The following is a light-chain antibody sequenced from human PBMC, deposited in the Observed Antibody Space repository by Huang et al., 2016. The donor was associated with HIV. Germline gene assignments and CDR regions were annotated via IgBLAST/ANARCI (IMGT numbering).Light chain of an antibody. V-gene: IGKV3-15*01. CDR3: QQYGNWPPWT. CDR2: DTS. Sequence: IVMTQSPATLSVSPGERATLSCRASQSISSNLVWYQQKPGQAPRLLLYDTSVRATGVPARFSGSGSGTDFTLTISSLQSEDFAVYYCQQYGNWPPWTFGQGTKVEMK. CDR1: QSISSN. J-gene: IGKJ1*01.